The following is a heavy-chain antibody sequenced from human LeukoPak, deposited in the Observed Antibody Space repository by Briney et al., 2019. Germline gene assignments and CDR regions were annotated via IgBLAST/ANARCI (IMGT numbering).Heavy chain of an antibody. V-gene: IGHV4-39*07. CDR2: IYYSGST. CDR3: ARGFEGYCSSTSCYAAYYYYYMDV. CDR1: GGSISSSSYY. J-gene: IGHJ6*03. Sequence: SETLSLTCTVSGGSISSSSYYWGWIRQPPGKGLEWIGSIYYSGSTYYNPSLKSRVTISVDTSKNQFSLNLSSVTAADTAVYYCARGFEGYCSSTSCYAAYYYYYMDVWGKGTTVTVSS. D-gene: IGHD2-2*01.